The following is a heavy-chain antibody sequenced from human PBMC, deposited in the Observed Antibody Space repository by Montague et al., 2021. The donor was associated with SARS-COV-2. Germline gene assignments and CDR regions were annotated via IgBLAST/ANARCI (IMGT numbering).Heavy chain of an antibody. Sequence: SETLSLTCAVYGGSFSGYYWSWIRRPPGKGLEWIGEINHSGSTNYNPSLKSRVTISVDTSKNQFSLKLSSVTAADTAVYYCARGVRQLGVRYYYYIDVWDKGTTVTVSS. J-gene: IGHJ6*03. D-gene: IGHD6-6*01. CDR1: GGSFSGYY. CDR3: ARGVRQLGVRYYYYIDV. CDR2: INHSGST. V-gene: IGHV4-34*01.